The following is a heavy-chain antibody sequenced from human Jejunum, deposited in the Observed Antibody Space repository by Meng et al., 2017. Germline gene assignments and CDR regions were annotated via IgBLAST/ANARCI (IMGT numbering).Heavy chain of an antibody. Sequence: QGQLQESGPGLVKPSGTLSLTCAVSVDSISGTKWWSWFRRPPGKGLDWIGQIDNRGSASYNPSLKSRVTMSVDKSKNQMSLELTSVTAADTAVYFCATHFGFSFDPWGQGTLVTVSS. CDR3: ATHFGFSFDP. CDR2: IDNRGSA. D-gene: IGHD3-10*01. V-gene: IGHV4-4*02. CDR1: VDSISGTKW. J-gene: IGHJ5*02.